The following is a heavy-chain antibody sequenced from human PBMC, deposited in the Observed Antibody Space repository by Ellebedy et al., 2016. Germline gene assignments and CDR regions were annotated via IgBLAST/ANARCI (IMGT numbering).Heavy chain of an antibody. CDR3: VRETWVLDDGYSSTYHYYGLDV. D-gene: IGHD5-24*01. J-gene: IGHJ6*02. CDR2: ITGSGGEA. V-gene: IGHV3-23*01. Sequence: GESLKISXAASGFTFSSHGMSWVRQAPGKGLECVSLITGSGGEAFYADSVKGRFTISRDNAKKSLYLQMNSLRAEDTAVYYCVRETWVLDDGYSSTYHYYGLDVWGQGTTVTVSS. CDR1: GFTFSSHG.